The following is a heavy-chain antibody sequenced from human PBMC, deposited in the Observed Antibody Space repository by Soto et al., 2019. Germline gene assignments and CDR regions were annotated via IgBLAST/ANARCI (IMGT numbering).Heavy chain of an antibody. Sequence: QVQLVQSGGGVVQPGRSPRLSCAASGFSFTSYGMHWIRQAPGKGLEWVALISSDGTDTYYADSVKGRFTISRDNSKNTLYLQMSSLRAEDTAVYYCAKDRRDGYNWSDYWGQGTLVAVSS. D-gene: IGHD5-12*01. CDR3: AKDRRDGYNWSDY. J-gene: IGHJ4*02. V-gene: IGHV3-30*18. CDR2: ISSDGTDT. CDR1: GFSFTSYG.